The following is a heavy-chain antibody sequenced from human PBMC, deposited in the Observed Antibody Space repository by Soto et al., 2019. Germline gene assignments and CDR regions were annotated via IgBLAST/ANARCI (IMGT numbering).Heavy chain of an antibody. CDR3: VRTLRNNPPEY. Sequence: SGPTLVNPTQTLPLTCTFSGFSLSARGVGVGWIRQPPGKALEWLALIYWDDDKRYSPSVKSRVTIARDTSKNQVLLILTDMAPVDSATYYCVRTLRNNPPEYWGRGTMGAVSS. CDR1: GFSLSARGVG. V-gene: IGHV2-5*02. J-gene: IGHJ4*02. D-gene: IGHD1-1*01. CDR2: IYWDDDK.